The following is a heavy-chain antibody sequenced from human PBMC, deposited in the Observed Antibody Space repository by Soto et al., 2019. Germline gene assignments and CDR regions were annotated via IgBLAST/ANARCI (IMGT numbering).Heavy chain of an antibody. CDR1: GFIFRSYG. D-gene: IGHD6-19*01. CDR2: ISHDGSNA. V-gene: IGHV3-30*18. Sequence: QVQLVESGGGVVQPGKSLRLSCAAAGFIFRSYGVHWVRQAPGKGLEWVAVISHDGSNAYYADAVNGRFTISRDNAKKKVYLQMNSLRAEETAVYYCAKQGIELAGTDYFDYWGKGALVTVAS. CDR3: AKQGIELAGTDYFDY. J-gene: IGHJ4*02.